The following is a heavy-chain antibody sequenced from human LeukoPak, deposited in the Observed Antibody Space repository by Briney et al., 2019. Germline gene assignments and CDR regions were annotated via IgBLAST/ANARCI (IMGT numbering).Heavy chain of an antibody. Sequence: GESLKISCKGSGYSFANYWIGWVRQMPGKGLEWLGVIYPADSLTRYSPSFQGQVTISADKSISTAHLQWSSLKASDSAMYYCARQFIVGDFGWFDPWGQGTLVTVSS. D-gene: IGHD1-26*01. V-gene: IGHV5-51*01. J-gene: IGHJ5*02. CDR3: ARQFIVGDFGWFDP. CDR1: GYSFANYW. CDR2: IYPADSLT.